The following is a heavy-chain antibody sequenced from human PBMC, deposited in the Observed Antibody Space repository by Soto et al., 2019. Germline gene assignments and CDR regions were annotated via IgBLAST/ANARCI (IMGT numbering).Heavy chain of an antibody. Sequence: GASVKVSCKASGYTFTSYAMHWVRQAPGQRLEWMGWINAGNGNTKYSLKFQGRVTITRDTSASTAYMELSSLRSEDTAVYYCARKYYYYMDVWGKGTTVTVSS. J-gene: IGHJ6*03. CDR3: ARKYYYYMDV. CDR2: INAGNGNT. D-gene: IGHD6-6*01. CDR1: GYTFTSYA. V-gene: IGHV1-3*01.